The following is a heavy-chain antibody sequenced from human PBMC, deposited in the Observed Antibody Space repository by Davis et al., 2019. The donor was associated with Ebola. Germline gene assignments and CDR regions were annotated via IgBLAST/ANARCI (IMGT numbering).Heavy chain of an antibody. CDR3: ARLVGCTGGVCSVYFDY. CDR1: GFSFSTYA. V-gene: IGHV3-7*03. J-gene: IGHJ4*02. Sequence: GESLKISCAASGFSFSTYAMSWVRQAPGKGLEWVANIKQDGSEKYYVDSVKGRFTISRDNAKNSLYLQMNSLRAEDTAVYYCARLVGCTGGVCSVYFDYWGQGTLVTVSS. CDR2: IKQDGSEK. D-gene: IGHD2-8*02.